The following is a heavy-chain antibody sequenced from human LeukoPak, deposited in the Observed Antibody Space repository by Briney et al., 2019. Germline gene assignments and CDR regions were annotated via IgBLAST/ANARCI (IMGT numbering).Heavy chain of an antibody. CDR3: ARGDRRVDWYIYYFDY. CDR1: GFTFSSYA. V-gene: IGHV3-23*01. CDR2: IRSSGDST. D-gene: IGHD3-9*01. Sequence: PGGSLRLSCAASGFTFSSYAITWVRQAPGKGLEWVSSIRSSGDSTFYADSVKGRFTISRDNSKNTLYLQMNSLRAEDTAVYYCARGDRRVDWYIYYFDYWGQGTLVTVSS. J-gene: IGHJ4*02.